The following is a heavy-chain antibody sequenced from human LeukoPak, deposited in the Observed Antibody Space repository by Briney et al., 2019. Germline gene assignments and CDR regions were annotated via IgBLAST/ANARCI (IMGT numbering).Heavy chain of an antibody. D-gene: IGHD3-22*01. CDR1: GFSFSSYG. CDR3: AKVRGGYYDSSGYYYVGPFDY. Sequence: GRSLRLSCAASGFSFSSYGMHWVRQAPGKGLEWVAVISYDGSNKYYADSVKGRFTISRDNSKNTLYLQMNSLRAEDTAVYYCAKVRGGYYDSSGYYYVGPFDYWGQGTLVTVSS. J-gene: IGHJ4*02. V-gene: IGHV3-30*18. CDR2: ISYDGSNK.